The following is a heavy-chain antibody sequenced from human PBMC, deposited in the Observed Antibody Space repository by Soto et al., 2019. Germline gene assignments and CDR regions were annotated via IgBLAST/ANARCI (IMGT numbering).Heavy chain of an antibody. CDR1: GFTFRTFA. V-gene: IGHV3-30-3*01. CDR2: ISNDGSIK. Sequence: GSLRLSCAASGFTFRTFAMHWVRQVPGKGLEWVAVISNDGSIKYFLDSVKGRFTISRDNSNNTLSLQMDSLRAEDTAVYYCARDKKPFNWSPSILKSYYYGMDVWGQGTPVTVSS. J-gene: IGHJ6*02. D-gene: IGHD1-1*01. CDR3: ARDKKPFNWSPSILKSYYYGMDV.